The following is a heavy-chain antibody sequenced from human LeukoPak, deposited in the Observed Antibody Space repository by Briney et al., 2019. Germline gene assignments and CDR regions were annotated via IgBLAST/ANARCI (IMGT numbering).Heavy chain of an antibody. Sequence: ASVTVSCKPSGYTFTGYYIHWVSQAPGQRLEWLGWISPNTGATMFAHKFQDRVSMTRDTSIDTAYLELTSLTADDTALYYCARDRVGSGWPRPFYFEFWGQGTLVTVSS. J-gene: IGHJ4*02. D-gene: IGHD6-19*01. CDR1: GYTFTGYY. CDR2: ISPNTGAT. V-gene: IGHV1-2*02. CDR3: ARDRVGSGWPRPFYFEF.